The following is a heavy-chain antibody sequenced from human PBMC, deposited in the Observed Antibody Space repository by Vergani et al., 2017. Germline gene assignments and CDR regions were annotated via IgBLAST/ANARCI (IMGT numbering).Heavy chain of an antibody. CDR1: GGSISSGSYY. CDR2: IYTSGST. Sequence: QVQLQESGPGLVKPSQTLSLTCTVSGGSISSGSYYWSWIRQPAGKGLEWIGRIYTSGSTNYNPSLKSRVTISVDTSKNQFSLKLSSVTAADTAGYYCARDNGAVDYWGQGTLVTVSS. V-gene: IGHV4-61*02. J-gene: IGHJ4*02. D-gene: IGHD3-10*01. CDR3: ARDNGAVDY.